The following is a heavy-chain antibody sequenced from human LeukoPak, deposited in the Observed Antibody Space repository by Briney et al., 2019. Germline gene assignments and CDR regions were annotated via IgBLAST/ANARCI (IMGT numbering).Heavy chain of an antibody. CDR2: ISWNSGSI. CDR3: AKDLSGSEEAFDI. D-gene: IGHD1-26*01. V-gene: IGHV3-9*01. J-gene: IGHJ3*02. CDR1: GFTFDDYA. Sequence: GGSLSLSCAASGFTFDDYAMHWVRQAPGKGLEWVPGISWNSGSIGYADSVKGRFTISRDNAKNSLYLQMNSLRAEDTALYYCAKDLSGSEEAFDIWGQGTMVTVSS.